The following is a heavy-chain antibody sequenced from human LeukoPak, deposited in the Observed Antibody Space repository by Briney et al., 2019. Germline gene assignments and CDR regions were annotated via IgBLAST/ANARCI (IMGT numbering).Heavy chain of an antibody. V-gene: IGHV1-2*02. CDR1: GYTFTAYY. J-gene: IGHJ3*02. CDR3: ARGGYSRRYAFDI. D-gene: IGHD5-18*01. CDR2: INPNSGDT. Sequence: ASQRVSSKASGYTFTAYYMHWVRPAPGQGLEWMAWINPNSGDTNYTQKFQGRVTVTRETSISTAYMELSRLGSDDTAVYYCARGGYSRRYAFDIWGQGTMVTVCS.